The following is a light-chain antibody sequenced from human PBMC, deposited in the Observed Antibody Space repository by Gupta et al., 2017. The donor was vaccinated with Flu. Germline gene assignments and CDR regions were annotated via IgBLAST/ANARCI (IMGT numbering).Light chain of an antibody. CDR1: GHSSYI. J-gene: IGLJ3*02. Sequence: GHSSYIIAWHQQQPGMAPRYLMRLESSGTYRKGSGVPDLFSGSSSGADRDLTISNLQSEDEAEYYCETWETNRRVFGGGTKLTVL. CDR2: LESSGTY. CDR3: ETWETNRRV. V-gene: IGLV4-60*03.